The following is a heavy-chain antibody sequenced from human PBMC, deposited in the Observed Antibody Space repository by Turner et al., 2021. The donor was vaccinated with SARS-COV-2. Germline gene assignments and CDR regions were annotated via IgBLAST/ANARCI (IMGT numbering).Heavy chain of an antibody. CDR2: INHRDYT. CDR1: RGAFSGYW. J-gene: IGHJ6*02. CDR3: AKRRGYGDSTGYNYGMDV. V-gene: IGHV4-34*04. Sequence: QVQRQQRGTGVLKPSETPSLTCAVYRGAFSGYWWTWIRQPPGKGVKWTEEINHRDYTNNNPSHKSRDTLSVDTSKSQYTLKLSSVTAADAAGYDCAKRRGYGDSTGYNYGMDVWGQGTTVTVSS. D-gene: IGHD2-2*01.